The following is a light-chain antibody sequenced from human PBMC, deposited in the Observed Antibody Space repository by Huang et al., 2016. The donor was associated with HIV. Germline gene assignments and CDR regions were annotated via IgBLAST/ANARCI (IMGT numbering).Light chain of an antibody. V-gene: IGKV3-11*01. CDR1: QSVSSY. J-gene: IGKJ5*01. CDR2: DAS. CDR3: QQRSNWPPPIT. Sequence: EIVLTQSPATLSLSPGERATLSCRASQSVSSYLAWYQQKPGQAPRRLIDDASNRATGIQARFSGSGSGTDFTLTSSSLEPEDFAVYYCQQRSNWPPPITFGQGTRLEIK.